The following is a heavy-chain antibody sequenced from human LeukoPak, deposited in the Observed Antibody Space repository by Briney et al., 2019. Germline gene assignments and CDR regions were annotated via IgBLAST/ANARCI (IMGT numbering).Heavy chain of an antibody. J-gene: IGHJ4*02. D-gene: IGHD3-10*01. V-gene: IGHV4-39*01. Sequence: SETLSLTCTVSGGSIGSSSYFWGWIRQPPGKGLEWIGSIYYSGSTYYNPSLKNRVTISVDTSKNQFSLKLSSVAAADTAVYYCARLVRFTMVRGAHFDYWGQGTLVTASS. CDR3: ARLVRFTMVRGAHFDY. CDR1: GGSIGSSSYF. CDR2: IYYSGST.